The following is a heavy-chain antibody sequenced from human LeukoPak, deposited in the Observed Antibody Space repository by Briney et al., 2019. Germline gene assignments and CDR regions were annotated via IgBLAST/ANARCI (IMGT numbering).Heavy chain of an antibody. CDR2: IYYSGST. CDR3: ARHSRFLECPDY. J-gene: IGHJ4*02. Sequence: GSLRLSCAASGFTFSSYAMSWVRQPPGKGLEWIGSIYYSGSTYYNPSLKSRVTISVDTSKNQFSLKLSSVTAADTAVYYCARHSRFLECPDYWGQGTLVTVSS. V-gene: IGHV4-39*01. D-gene: IGHD3-3*01. CDR1: GFTFSSYA.